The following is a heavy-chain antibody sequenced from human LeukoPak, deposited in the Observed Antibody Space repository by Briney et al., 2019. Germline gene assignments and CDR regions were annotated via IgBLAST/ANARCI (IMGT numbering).Heavy chain of an antibody. CDR3: ARDAYDDASES. Sequence: PGGSLGLSCAASGFTFSYYWMTWVRQAPGKGLEWVANLRPDGRDKYYADSVKGRFTISRDNAKNSLYLQMNGLRADDTAIYYCARDAYDDASESWGQGTLVTVSS. CDR2: LRPDGRDK. D-gene: IGHD3-3*01. J-gene: IGHJ5*02. CDR1: GFTFSYYW. V-gene: IGHV3-7*01.